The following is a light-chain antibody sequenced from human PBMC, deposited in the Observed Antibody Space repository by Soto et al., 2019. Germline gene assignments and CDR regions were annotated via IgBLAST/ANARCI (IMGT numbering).Light chain of an antibody. CDR3: HQYGSSSWT. CDR2: GAS. Sequence: EIVLTQSPGTLSLPQGERATLSCGASQSVSSSYLAWYQQKPGQAPRLLIYGASSRATGIPDRFSGSGSGTDFTLTISRLEPEDFAVYYCHQYGSSSWTFCQGTKVDIK. V-gene: IGKV3-20*01. CDR1: QSVSSSY. J-gene: IGKJ1*01.